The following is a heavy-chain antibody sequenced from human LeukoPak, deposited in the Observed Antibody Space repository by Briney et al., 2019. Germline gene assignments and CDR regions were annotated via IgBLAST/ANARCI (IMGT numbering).Heavy chain of an antibody. CDR3: ARGEWELLMGFDY. CDR1: GGTFSSYA. D-gene: IGHD1-26*01. Sequence: SVKVSCKASGGTFSSYAISWVRQAPGQGLEWMGGIIPIFGTANYAQKFQGRVTITADESTSTAYMELSSLRSEGTAVYYCARGEWELLMGFDYWGQGTLVTVSS. J-gene: IGHJ4*02. V-gene: IGHV1-69*13. CDR2: IIPIFGTA.